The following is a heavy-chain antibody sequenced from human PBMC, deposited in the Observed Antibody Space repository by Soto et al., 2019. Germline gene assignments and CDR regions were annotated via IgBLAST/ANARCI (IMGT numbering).Heavy chain of an antibody. CDR2: ISYDGSYK. J-gene: IGHJ4*02. CDR1: GFTFSGYG. CDR3: AKWSGGFDY. V-gene: IGHV3-30*18. Sequence: QVQLVDSGGGVVQPGRSLTLSCAASGFTFSGYGMHWVRQAPGKGLEWVAVISYDGSYKHYADSVKGRFTISRDNSKNTLYLQMNSLRAEDTAVYYCAKWSGGFDYWGQGTLVTVSS.